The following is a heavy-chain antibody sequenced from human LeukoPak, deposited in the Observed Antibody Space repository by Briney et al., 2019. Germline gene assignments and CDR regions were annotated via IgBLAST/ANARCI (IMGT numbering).Heavy chain of an antibody. D-gene: IGHD5-18*01. Sequence: ASVKVSRKASGYTFTSYDINWVRQATGQGLEWMGWINPNSGNTGYAQKFQGRVTITRNTSISTAYMQLSSLRSEDTAVYYCARGGYSYGYGYYYYYYMDVWGKGTTVTVSS. V-gene: IGHV1-8*03. CDR2: INPNSGNT. CDR3: ARGGYSYGYGYYYYYYMDV. J-gene: IGHJ6*03. CDR1: GYTFTSYD.